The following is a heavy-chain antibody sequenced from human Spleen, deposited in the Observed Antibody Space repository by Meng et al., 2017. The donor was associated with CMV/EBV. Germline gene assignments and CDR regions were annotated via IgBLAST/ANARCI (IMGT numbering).Heavy chain of an antibody. CDR1: GGSISSSSYY. CDR2: IYYSGST. Sequence: SETLSLTCTVSGGSISSSSYYWGWIRQPPGKGLEWIGSIYYSGSTYYNPSLKSRVTISVDTSKNQFSLKLSSVTAADPAVYYCARDTHYYGSGNFYYYYYGMDVWGQGTTVTVSS. CDR3: ARDTHYYGSGNFYYYYYGMDV. J-gene: IGHJ6*02. D-gene: IGHD3-10*01. V-gene: IGHV4-39*07.